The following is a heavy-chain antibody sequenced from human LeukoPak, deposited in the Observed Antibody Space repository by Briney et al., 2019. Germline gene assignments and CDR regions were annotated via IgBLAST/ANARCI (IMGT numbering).Heavy chain of an antibody. J-gene: IGHJ4*02. CDR2: ISSSGSTI. Sequence: GGSLRLSCAASGFTFSDYYMSWIRQAPGKGLEWVSCISSSGSTIYYADSVKGRFTISRDNAKNSLYLQMNSLRAEDTAVYYCVRVRWELLGGLGIFDYWGQGTLVTVSS. CDR3: VRVRWELLGGLGIFDY. V-gene: IGHV3-11*01. CDR1: GFTFSDYY. D-gene: IGHD1-26*01.